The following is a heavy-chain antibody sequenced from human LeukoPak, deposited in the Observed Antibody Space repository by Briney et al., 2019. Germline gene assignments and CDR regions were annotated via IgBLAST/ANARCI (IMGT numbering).Heavy chain of an antibody. CDR1: GGSISSGSYY. J-gene: IGHJ5*02. V-gene: IGHV4-61*02. Sequence: PSETLSLTCTVSGGSISSGSYYRSWIRQPAGKGLEWIGRIYTSGSTNYNPSLKSRVTISVDTSKNQFSLKLSSVTAADTAVYYCARAPDGNSALNWFDPWGQGTLVTVSS. CDR3: ARAPDGNSALNWFDP. D-gene: IGHD4-23*01. CDR2: IYTSGST.